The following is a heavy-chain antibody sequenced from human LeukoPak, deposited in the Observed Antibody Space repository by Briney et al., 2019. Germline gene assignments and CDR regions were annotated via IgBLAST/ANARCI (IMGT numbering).Heavy chain of an antibody. CDR3: ARLQLELHAFDI. Sequence: SETLSLTCTVSGGSISSSSYYWGWIRQPPGKGLEWIGSIYYSGSTYYNPSLKSRVTISVDTSKNQFSLKLSSVTAADTAVYYCARLQLELHAFDIWGQGTMVTVSS. J-gene: IGHJ3*02. V-gene: IGHV4-39*07. CDR2: IYYSGST. D-gene: IGHD1-7*01. CDR1: GGSISSSSYY.